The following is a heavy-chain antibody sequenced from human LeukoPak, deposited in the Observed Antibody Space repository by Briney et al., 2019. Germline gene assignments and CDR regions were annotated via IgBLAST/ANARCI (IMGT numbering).Heavy chain of an antibody. D-gene: IGHD3-22*01. CDR3: AKGRHSSGYYDY. CDR1: GFTFSSYG. J-gene: IGHJ4*02. V-gene: IGHV3-23*01. CDR2: ISGSGGST. Sequence: GGSLRLSCAASGFTFSSYGMSWVRQAPGKGLEWVSAISGSGGSTYYADSVKGRFTISRDNSKNTLYLQMNSLRAEDTAVYCCAKGRHSSGYYDYWGQGTLVTVSS.